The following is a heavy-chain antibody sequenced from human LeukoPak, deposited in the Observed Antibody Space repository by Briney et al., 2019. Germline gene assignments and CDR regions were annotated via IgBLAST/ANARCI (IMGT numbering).Heavy chain of an antibody. CDR3: ARDLVRHCGGDCQFDY. V-gene: IGHV1-18*01. CDR1: GYTFTSYV. D-gene: IGHD2-21*02. Sequence: ASVKVSFKASGYTFTSYVISWVRQAPGQGREGMGWISAYNGNTSYAQKLPGRVTMTTDTSKSTAYMELRSLRSDDTAVYYCARDLVRHCGGDCQFDYWGQGTLVTVSS. J-gene: IGHJ4*02. CDR2: ISAYNGNT.